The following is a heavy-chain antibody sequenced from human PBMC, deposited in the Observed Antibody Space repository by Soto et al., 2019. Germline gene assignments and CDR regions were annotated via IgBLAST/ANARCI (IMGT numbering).Heavy chain of an antibody. CDR3: ARGGYNFWSGLLHRDWFDP. D-gene: IGHD3-3*01. CDR2: INHSGST. J-gene: IGHJ5*02. CDR1: GGSFSGYY. Sequence: SETLSLTCAVYGGSFSGYYWSWIRQPPGKGLEWIGEINHSGSTNYNPSLKSRVTISVDTSKNQFSLKLSSVTAADTAVYYCARGGYNFWSGLLHRDWFDPWGQGTLVTVSS. V-gene: IGHV4-34*01.